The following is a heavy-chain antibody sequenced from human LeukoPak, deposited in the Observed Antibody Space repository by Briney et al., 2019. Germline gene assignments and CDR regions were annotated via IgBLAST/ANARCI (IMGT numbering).Heavy chain of an antibody. CDR3: ARGAYYGSGSYIY. CDR2: IYYSGSN. J-gene: IGHJ4*02. D-gene: IGHD3-10*01. V-gene: IGHV4-59*01. CDR1: GGSISSYY. Sequence: SETLSLTCTVSGGSISSYYWSWIRQPPGKGLEWIGYIYYSGSNNYNPSLKSRVTIPVDTSKNQFSLKLSSVTAADTAVYYCARGAYYGSGSYIYWGQGTLVTVSS.